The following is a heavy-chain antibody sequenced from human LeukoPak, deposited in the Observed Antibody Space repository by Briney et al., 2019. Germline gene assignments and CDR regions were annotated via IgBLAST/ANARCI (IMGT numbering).Heavy chain of an antibody. CDR2: ISWNSGSI. CDR3: ARVLSGSWDWFDP. V-gene: IGHV3-74*01. J-gene: IGHJ5*02. D-gene: IGHD3-22*01. Sequence: GGSLRLSCAASGFTVSSNYMSWVRQAPGKGLEWVSGISWNSGSIGYADSVKGRFTISRDNAKNTVYLQMNSLRAEDTAVYYCARVLSGSWDWFDPWGQGTLVTVSS. CDR1: GFTVSSNY.